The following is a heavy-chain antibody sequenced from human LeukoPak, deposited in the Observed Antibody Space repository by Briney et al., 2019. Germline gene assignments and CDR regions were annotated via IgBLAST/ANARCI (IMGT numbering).Heavy chain of an antibody. J-gene: IGHJ4*02. Sequence: PSETLSLTCTVSGGTISSYYWSWIRQPPGKGLEWIGYIYHSGNTNYNPSLKGRVTIAVDTSKNQFSLRLSSVTAADTAMYYCARETPESLFDYWGQGIQVTVSS. CDR1: GGTISSYY. CDR3: ARETPESLFDY. D-gene: IGHD1-14*01. CDR2: IYHSGNT. V-gene: IGHV4-59*01.